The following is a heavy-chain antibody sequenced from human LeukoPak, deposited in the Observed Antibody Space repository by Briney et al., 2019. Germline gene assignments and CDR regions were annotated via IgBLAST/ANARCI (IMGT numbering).Heavy chain of an antibody. V-gene: IGHV3-30*03. J-gene: IGHJ3*02. CDR2: ISYDGSNK. D-gene: IGHD4-17*01. CDR1: GFTFSSYG. Sequence: PGGSLRLSCAASGFTFSSYGMHWVRQAPGKGLEWVAVISYDGSNKYYADSVKGRFTISRDNSKNTLYLQMNSLRAEDTAVYYCAREGTVTTLGDAFDIWGQGTMVTVSS. CDR3: AREGTVTTLGDAFDI.